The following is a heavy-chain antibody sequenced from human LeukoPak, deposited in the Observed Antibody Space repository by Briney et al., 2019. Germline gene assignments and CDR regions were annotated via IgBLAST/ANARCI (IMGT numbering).Heavy chain of an antibody. CDR1: GGSISSYY. CDR3: ASYRVLRYFDWSPKNWYFDL. D-gene: IGHD3-9*01. Sequence: SETLSLTCTVSGGSISSYYWSWIRQPPVKGLEWIGYIYYSGSTNYNPSLKSRVTISVDTSKNQFSLKLSSVTAADTAVYYCASYRVLRYFDWSPKNWYFDLWGRGTLVTVSS. J-gene: IGHJ2*01. CDR2: IYYSGST. V-gene: IGHV4-59*01.